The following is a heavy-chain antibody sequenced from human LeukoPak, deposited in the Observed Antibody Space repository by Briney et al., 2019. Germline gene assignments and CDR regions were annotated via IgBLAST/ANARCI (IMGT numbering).Heavy chain of an antibody. Sequence: HTGGSLRLSCAASKFTFSIYAMSWVRQAPGKGLEWVSSITSAGGTTWYAGSVKGRFTISRDNAKNSVYLQMNNLRPDDTAVYYCARDNYRVFDYWGQGTLVTVSS. CDR2: ITSAGGTT. CDR3: ARDNYRVFDY. V-gene: IGHV3-23*01. D-gene: IGHD1-1*01. CDR1: KFTFSIYA. J-gene: IGHJ4*02.